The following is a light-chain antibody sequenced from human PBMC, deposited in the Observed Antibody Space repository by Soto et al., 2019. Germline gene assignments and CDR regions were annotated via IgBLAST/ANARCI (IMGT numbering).Light chain of an antibody. CDR3: RQDSNWPPWT. Sequence: ETVMTQSPATLSVSPGERATLSCRASQSVSSNLGWYQQKPGQTPRLLISGASSRATGIPDRFSGSGSGTDFTLTISRLEPEDFAVYYCRQDSNWPPWTFGQGTKVDIK. CDR1: QSVSSN. V-gene: IGKV3D-15*01. CDR2: GAS. J-gene: IGKJ1*01.